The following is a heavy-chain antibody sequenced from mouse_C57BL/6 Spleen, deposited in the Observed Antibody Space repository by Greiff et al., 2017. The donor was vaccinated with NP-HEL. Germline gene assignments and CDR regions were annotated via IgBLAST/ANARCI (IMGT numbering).Heavy chain of an antibody. CDR1: GYTFTDYY. J-gene: IGHJ1*03. CDR2: INPNNGGT. CDR3: ARGLEDWYFDV. D-gene: IGHD2-4*01. Sequence: VQLQQSGPELVKPGASVKISCKASGYTFTDYYMNWVKQSHGKSLEWIGDINPNNGGTSYNQKFKGKATLTVDKSSSTAYMELRSLTSEDSAVYYCARGLEDWYFDVWGTGTTVTVSS. V-gene: IGHV1-26*01.